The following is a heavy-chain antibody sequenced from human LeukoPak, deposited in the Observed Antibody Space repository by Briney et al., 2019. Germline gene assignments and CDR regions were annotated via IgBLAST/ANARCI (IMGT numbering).Heavy chain of an antibody. V-gene: IGHV1-69*13. CDR3: ARSITIFGVVIFNGMDV. CDR1: GGTFSSYA. Sequence: GASVKVSCKASGGTFSSYAISWVRQAPGQGLEWMGGIIPIFGTANYAQKFQGRVTITADESTSTAYMELSGLRSEDTAVYYCARSITIFGVVIFNGMDVWGQGTTVTVSS. CDR2: IIPIFGTA. D-gene: IGHD3-3*01. J-gene: IGHJ6*02.